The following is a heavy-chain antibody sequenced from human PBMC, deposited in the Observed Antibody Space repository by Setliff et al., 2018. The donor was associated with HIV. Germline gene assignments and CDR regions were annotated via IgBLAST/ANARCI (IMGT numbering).Heavy chain of an antibody. D-gene: IGHD6-19*01. CDR3: ATMGRRGWFIDY. J-gene: IGHJ4*02. CDR1: GGSIRGYY. V-gene: IGHV4-59*04. Sequence: PSETLSLTCTVSGGSIRGYYWTWIRQPPGKGLEWIGSIYHSGSTYYNPSLKSRVTISVDTSKNQFSLKLSSVTAADTAVYYCATMGRRGWFIDYWGRGSLVTVSS. CDR2: IYHSGST.